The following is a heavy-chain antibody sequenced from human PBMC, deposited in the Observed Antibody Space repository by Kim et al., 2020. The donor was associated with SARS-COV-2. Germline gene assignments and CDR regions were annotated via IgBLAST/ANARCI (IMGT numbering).Heavy chain of an antibody. J-gene: IGHJ2*01. V-gene: IGHV1-69*13. CDR1: GGTFSSYA. D-gene: IGHD3-22*01. Sequence: SVKVSCKASGGTFSSYAISWVRQAPGQGLEWMGGIIPIFGTANYAQKFQGRVTITADESTSTAYMELSSLRSEDTAVYYCARSYYYDSSGYLYWYFDLWGRGTLVTVSS. CDR2: IIPIFGTA. CDR3: ARSYYYDSSGYLYWYFDL.